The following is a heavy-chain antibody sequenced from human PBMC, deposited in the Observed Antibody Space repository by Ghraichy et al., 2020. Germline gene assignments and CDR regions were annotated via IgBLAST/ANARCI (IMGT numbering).Heavy chain of an antibody. Sequence: SETLSLTCAVYGGSFSGYYWSWIRQPPGKGLEWIGEINHSGSTNYNPSLKSRVTISVDTSKNQFSLKLSSVTAADTAVYYCARSRSATIYSGGSFDPWGQGTLVTVSS. CDR3: ARSRSATIYSGGSFDP. CDR1: GGSFSGYY. V-gene: IGHV4-34*01. CDR2: INHSGST. D-gene: IGHD2-15*01. J-gene: IGHJ5*02.